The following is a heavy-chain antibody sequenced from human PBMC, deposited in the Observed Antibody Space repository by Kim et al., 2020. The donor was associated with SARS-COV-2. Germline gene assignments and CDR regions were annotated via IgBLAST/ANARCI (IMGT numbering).Heavy chain of an antibody. V-gene: IGHV3-53*01. Sequence: YYADSVKGRFTISRDNSKNTLYLQMNSLRAEDTAVYYCARDSVGYNSYFDDWGQGTLVTVSS. D-gene: IGHD5-12*01. CDR3: ARDSVGYNSYFDD. J-gene: IGHJ4*02.